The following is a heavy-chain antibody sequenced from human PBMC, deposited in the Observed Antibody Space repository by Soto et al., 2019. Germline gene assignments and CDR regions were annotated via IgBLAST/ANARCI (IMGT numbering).Heavy chain of an antibody. CDR1: GFNFSSYA. J-gene: IGHJ1*01. V-gene: IGHV3-30-3*01. CDR3: ARGNHNWNYPTRPEYFQH. D-gene: IGHD1-7*01. Sequence: QVQLVESGGGVVQPGRSLRLSCAPSGFNFSSYAMHWVRQAPGKGLEWVAVISYDGSNKYYADSVKGRFTISRDNSKNTLYRQMNRLRAEDTAVYYSARGNHNWNYPTRPEYFQHWGQGTLVTVSS. CDR2: ISYDGSNK.